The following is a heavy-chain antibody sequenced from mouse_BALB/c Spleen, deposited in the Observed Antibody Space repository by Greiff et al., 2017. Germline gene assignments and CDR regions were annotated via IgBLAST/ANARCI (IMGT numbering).Heavy chain of an antibody. CDR1: GYTFTSYV. V-gene: IGHV1-14*01. J-gene: IGHJ4*01. Sequence: VQLQQSGPELVKPGASVKMSCKASGYTFTSYVMHWVKQKPGQGLEWIGYINPYNDGTKYNEKFKGKATLTSDKSSSTAYMELSSLTSEDSAVYYCARSLDGYYNYYAMDYWGQGTSVTVSS. D-gene: IGHD2-3*01. CDR3: ARSLDGYYNYYAMDY. CDR2: INPYNDGT.